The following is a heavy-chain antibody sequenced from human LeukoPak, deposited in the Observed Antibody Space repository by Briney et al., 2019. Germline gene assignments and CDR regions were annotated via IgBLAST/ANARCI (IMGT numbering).Heavy chain of an antibody. CDR2: INPNSGGT. D-gene: IGHD1-20*01. Sequence: GASVKVSCKASGYTFTGYYMHWVRQAPGHGLEWMGWINPNSGGTNYAQKFQGRVTMTRDTSISTAYMELSRLRSDDTAVYYCARVITGSLTPYDYWGQGTLVTVSS. J-gene: IGHJ4*02. CDR3: ARVITGSLTPYDY. CDR1: GYTFTGYY. V-gene: IGHV1-2*02.